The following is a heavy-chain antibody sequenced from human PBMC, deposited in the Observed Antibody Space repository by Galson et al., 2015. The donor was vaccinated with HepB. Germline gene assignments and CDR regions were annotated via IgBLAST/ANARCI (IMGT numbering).Heavy chain of an antibody. V-gene: IGHV6-1*01. CDR2: TYYRSKWYK. CDR1: GHSVSSNSAA. Sequence: CAISGHSVSSNSAAWHWIRQSPLRGLAWRGRTYYRSKWYKDYAVSVKSGITSNPDTSKTQFSLQLNSVTPEDTAVYYCARDRADPKPPDFWSGYYPPYYYDGMDVWGQGTTVTVSS. CDR3: ARDRADPKPPDFWSGYYPPYYYDGMDV. D-gene: IGHD3-3*01. J-gene: IGHJ6*02.